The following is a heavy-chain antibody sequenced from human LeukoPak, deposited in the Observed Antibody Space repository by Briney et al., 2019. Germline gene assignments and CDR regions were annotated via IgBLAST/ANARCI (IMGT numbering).Heavy chain of an antibody. CDR1: GYTFTGPY. V-gene: IGHV1-2*02. Sequence: ASVKVSCKASGYTFTGPYMHWVRQAPGQGLEWMGWINPNSGGTNYAQKFQGRVTKTRDTSISTTYMELSRLRSDDTAVYYCARDYYDNSGGAFDIWGQGTMVTVSS. D-gene: IGHD3-22*01. CDR3: ARDYYDNSGGAFDI. CDR2: INPNSGGT. J-gene: IGHJ3*02.